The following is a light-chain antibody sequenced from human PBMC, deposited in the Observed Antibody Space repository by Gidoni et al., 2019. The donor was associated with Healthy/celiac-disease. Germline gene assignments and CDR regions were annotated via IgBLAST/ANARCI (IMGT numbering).Light chain of an antibody. Sequence: DIPMTQSPSSLSASVGDRVTITCRASQSISSYLYWYQQQPGKAPKLLIYASSSLQSGVPSRFSGSSAGTDFPLTISRLPPEDFATYYCQQSYSTPRTFGPGTKVDIK. J-gene: IGKJ3*01. V-gene: IGKV1-39*01. CDR3: QQSYSTPRT. CDR1: QSISSY. CDR2: ASS.